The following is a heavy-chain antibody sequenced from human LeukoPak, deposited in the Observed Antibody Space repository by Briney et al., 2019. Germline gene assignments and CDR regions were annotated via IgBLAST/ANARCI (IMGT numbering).Heavy chain of an antibody. CDR1: GGSISSGGYY. V-gene: IGHV4-31*03. Sequence: SETLSLTCTVSGGSISSGGYYWSWIRQHPGKGLEWIGYIYYSGSTYYNPSLKSRVTISVDTSKNQFSLKLSSVTAADTAVYYCARAELLGTYFDYWGQGTLVTVSS. CDR3: ARAELLGTYFDY. D-gene: IGHD1-26*01. CDR2: IYYSGST. J-gene: IGHJ4*02.